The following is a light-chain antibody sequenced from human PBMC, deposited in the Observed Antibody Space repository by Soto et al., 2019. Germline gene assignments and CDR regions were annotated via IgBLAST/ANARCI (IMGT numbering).Light chain of an antibody. CDR1: SSNIGAGYD. J-gene: IGLJ3*02. Sequence: QPVLTQPPSVSGAPGQRVTISCTGSSSNIGAGYDVHWYQQLPGTAPKLLIYGNSNRPSGVPDRFSGSKSGTSASLAITGLQAEDEADYYCQSSDSSLSGPGVFGGGTKLTVL. V-gene: IGLV1-40*01. CDR3: QSSDSSLSGPGV. CDR2: GNS.